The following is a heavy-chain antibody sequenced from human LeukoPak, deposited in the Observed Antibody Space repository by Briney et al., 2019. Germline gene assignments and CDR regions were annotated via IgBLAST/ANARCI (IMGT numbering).Heavy chain of an antibody. J-gene: IGHJ4*02. D-gene: IGHD3-10*01. CDR1: GGSISSHY. CDR2: IYYSGST. CDR3: ARLHRRFGELL. Sequence: SETLSLTCTVSGGSISSHYWSWIRQPPGKGLEWIGYIYYSGSTNYNPSLKSRVTISIDTSKDQFSLKLSSVTAADTAVYYCARLHRRFGELLWGQGTLVTVSS. V-gene: IGHV4-59*11.